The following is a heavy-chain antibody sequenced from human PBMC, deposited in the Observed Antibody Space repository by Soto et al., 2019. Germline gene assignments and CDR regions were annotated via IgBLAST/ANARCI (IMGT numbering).Heavy chain of an antibody. CDR2: IWYDASNK. Sequence: QVQLVESGGGVVQPGRSLRLSCAASGFTFSSYGMHWVRQAPGKGLEWVAVIWYDASNKYYADSVKGRFTISRDNSKNTLYLQMNSLRAEDTAVYYCARDLTAMVNHYYYYYGMDVWGHGTTVTVSS. J-gene: IGHJ6*02. CDR1: GFTFSSYG. CDR3: ARDLTAMVNHYYYYYGMDV. D-gene: IGHD5-18*01. V-gene: IGHV3-33*01.